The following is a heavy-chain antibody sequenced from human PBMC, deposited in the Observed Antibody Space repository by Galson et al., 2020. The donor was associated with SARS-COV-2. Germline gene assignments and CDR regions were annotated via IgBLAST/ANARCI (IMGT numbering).Heavy chain of an antibody. CDR2: VYTTGTT. CDR1: GDSLSSGSYY. J-gene: IGHJ4*02. Sequence: SETLSLTCSVSGDSLSSGSYYWTWIRQPAGQGLEWIGRVYTTGTTNYSPSLKSRVTISIDKSKNQFSLKLSSVTATDTAVYYCARATNFFDTSGFYLYFDLWGQGALVTVSS. D-gene: IGHD3-22*01. CDR3: ARATNFFDTSGFYLYFDL. V-gene: IGHV4-61*02.